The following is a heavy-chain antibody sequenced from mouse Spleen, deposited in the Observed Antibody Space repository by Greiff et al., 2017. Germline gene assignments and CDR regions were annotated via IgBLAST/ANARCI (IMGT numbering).Heavy chain of an antibody. CDR1: GYTFTSYW. CDR2: IDPSDSYT. V-gene: IGHV1-69*01. D-gene: IGHD2-1*01. Sequence: QVQLQQPGAELVMPGASVKLSCKASGYTFTSYWMHWVKQRPGQGLEWIGEIDPSDSYTNYNQKFKGKATLTVDKSSSTAYMQLSSLTSEDSAVYYCAKKDYGNYGGFAYWGQGTLVTVS. J-gene: IGHJ3*01. CDR3: AKKDYGNYGGFAY.